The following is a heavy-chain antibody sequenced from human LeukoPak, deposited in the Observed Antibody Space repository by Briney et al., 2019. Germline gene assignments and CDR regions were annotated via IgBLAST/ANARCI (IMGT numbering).Heavy chain of an antibody. J-gene: IGHJ5*02. CDR3: ARVSDSQYNWFDP. CDR1: GGSISSGGYY. Sequence: PSETLSLTCTVSGGSISSGGYYWSWIRQRPGQGLEWIGYIYYSGSTYYNPSLKSRVTISVDTSKSQFSLKLSSVTAADTAVYYCARVSDSQYNWFDPWGQGTLVTVSS. V-gene: IGHV4-31*03. D-gene: IGHD6-25*01. CDR2: IYYSGST.